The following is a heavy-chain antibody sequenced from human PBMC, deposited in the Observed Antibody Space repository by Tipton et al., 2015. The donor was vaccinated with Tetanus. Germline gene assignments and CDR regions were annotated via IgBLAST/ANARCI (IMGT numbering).Heavy chain of an antibody. CDR2: ISYDGRKI. J-gene: IGHJ4*02. V-gene: IGHV3-30*03. CDR1: GFPFSSHW. CDR3: ARGMAEASNCGGDCYSDY. D-gene: IGHD2-21*02. Sequence: RSLRLSCAGAGFPFSSHWMYWVRQAPGKGLDWVSVISYDGRKIYYADSVKGRFTISRDNSKNTLYLQMNSLRAEDTTVYSCARGMAEASNCGGDCYSDYWGQGTLVTVSS.